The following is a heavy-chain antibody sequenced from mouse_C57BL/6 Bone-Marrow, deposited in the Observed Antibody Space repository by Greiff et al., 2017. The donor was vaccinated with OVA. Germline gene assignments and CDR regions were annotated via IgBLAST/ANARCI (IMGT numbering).Heavy chain of an antibody. CDR3: APYDGYSHWYFDV. CDR1: GYTFTSYW. CDR2: IDPSDSYT. Sequence: QVQLQQSGAELVKPGASVKLSCKASGYTFTSYWMQWVKQRPGQGLEWIGEIDPSDSYTNYNQKFKGKATLTVDTSSSTAYMQLSSLTSEDSAVYYCAPYDGYSHWYFDVWGTGTTVTVSS. J-gene: IGHJ1*03. V-gene: IGHV1-50*01. D-gene: IGHD2-3*01.